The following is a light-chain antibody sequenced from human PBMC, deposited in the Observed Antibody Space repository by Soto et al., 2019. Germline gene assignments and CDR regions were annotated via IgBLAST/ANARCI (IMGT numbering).Light chain of an antibody. V-gene: IGKV1-5*01. Sequence: DIQMTQSPSTLSASVGDRVTITCRASQSISSWLAWYQQKPGKAPKLLIYDASSLEGGVPSRFSGSRSVTEFTHPIISLQPADFATYYSQQYNSYPLPFGGGTKVEIK. CDR3: QQYNSYPLP. CDR1: QSISSW. CDR2: DAS. J-gene: IGKJ4*01.